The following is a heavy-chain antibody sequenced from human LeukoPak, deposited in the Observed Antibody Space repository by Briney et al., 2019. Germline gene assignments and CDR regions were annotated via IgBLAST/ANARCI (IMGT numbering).Heavy chain of an antibody. D-gene: IGHD6-13*01. J-gene: IGHJ3*02. CDR1: GYTFTSYG. CDR3: ARHPRAAPGLDAFDI. V-gene: IGHV1-18*01. Sequence: GASVKVSCKASGYTFTSYGISWVRQAPGQGLEWMGWISAYNGNTNYAQKLQGRVTMTTDTSTSTAYMELRSLRSDDTAVYYCARHPRAAPGLDAFDIWGQGTMATVSS. CDR2: ISAYNGNT.